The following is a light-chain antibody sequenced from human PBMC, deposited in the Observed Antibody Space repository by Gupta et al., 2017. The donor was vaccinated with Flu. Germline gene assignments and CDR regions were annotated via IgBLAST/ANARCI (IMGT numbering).Light chain of an antibody. J-gene: IGKJ1*01. CDR1: QSISSY. CDR3: QQSDSTQWT. CDR2: AAS. V-gene: IGKV1-39*01. Sequence: DIQMTQSPSSPSASVGDRVTITCRASQSISSYLNWYQQKPGKAPKLLIYAASSVQSRVPSRFSSSASAAYFSLTISMRPPDDFVTYCCQQSDSTQWTFGQGTXVEIK.